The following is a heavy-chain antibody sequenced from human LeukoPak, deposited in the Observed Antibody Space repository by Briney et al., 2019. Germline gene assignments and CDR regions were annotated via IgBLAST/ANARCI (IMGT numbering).Heavy chain of an antibody. CDR1: GFTFSSYA. V-gene: IGHV3-23*01. CDR2: INGVGDNT. D-gene: IGHD3-3*02. CDR3: GKEISSIFGVVKD. J-gene: IGHJ4*02. Sequence: GGSLRLSCAASGFTFSSYALSWVRQAPGKGLEWVSSINGVGDNTYYADPVKGRFTISRDNSKNTLYLQMNSLRADDTAVYYCGKEISSIFGVVKDWGQGSLVTVSS.